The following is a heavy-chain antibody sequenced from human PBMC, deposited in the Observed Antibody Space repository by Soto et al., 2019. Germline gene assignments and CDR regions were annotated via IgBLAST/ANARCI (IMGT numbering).Heavy chain of an antibody. J-gene: IGHJ4*02. V-gene: IGHV3-48*03. CDR3: ARETHFIDY. CDR2: ISSTGTSM. CDR1: GFTFSSYE. Sequence: VQLVESGGDLVQPGGSLRLSCAASGFTFSSYEMNWVRQAPGKGLEWVSYISSTGTSMDYADSVKGRFTISRDNAKNSLFLQLNSLRDEDTAVYYCARETHFIDYCCQGTLVSVSA.